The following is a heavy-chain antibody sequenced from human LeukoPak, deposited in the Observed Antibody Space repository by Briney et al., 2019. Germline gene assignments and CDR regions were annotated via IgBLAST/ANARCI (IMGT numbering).Heavy chain of an antibody. CDR1: GGSFSGYY. V-gene: IGHV4-34*01. CDR2: IYYSGST. CDR3: ARRTRTNYYDSSGYYSWDWFDP. J-gene: IGHJ5*02. Sequence: PSETLSLTCAVYGGSFSGYYWSWIRQPPGKGLEWIGSIYYSGSTYYNPSLKSRVTISVDTSKNQFSLKLSSVTAADTAVYYCARRTRTNYYDSSGYYSWDWFDPWGQGTLVTVSS. D-gene: IGHD3-22*01.